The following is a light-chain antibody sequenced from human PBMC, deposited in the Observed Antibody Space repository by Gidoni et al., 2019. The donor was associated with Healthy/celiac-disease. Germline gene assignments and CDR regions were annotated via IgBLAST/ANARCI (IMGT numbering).Light chain of an antibody. J-gene: IGKJ2*01. Sequence: IQFTQSPSSLSASVGDRVTITCRASQSISSYLHWYQQKPEKAPKLLIYAASSVQSGVPSRFSGSGSGKDFTLTSSSLQPEDFATYYCQQSYSTPPAFGQGTKLEIK. CDR2: AAS. CDR1: QSISSY. V-gene: IGKV1-39*01. CDR3: QQSYSTPPA.